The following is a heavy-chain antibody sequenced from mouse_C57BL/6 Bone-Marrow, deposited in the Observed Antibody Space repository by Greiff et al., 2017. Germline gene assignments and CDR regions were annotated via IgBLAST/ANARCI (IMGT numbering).Heavy chain of an antibody. D-gene: IGHD3-3*01. Sequence: QVHVKQSGAELVKPGASVKLSCKASGYTFTEYTIHWVKQRSGQGLEWIGWFYPGSGSIKYNEKFKDKATLTADKSSSTVYMELSRLTSEDAAVYFCARHEDRVRRRGFAYWGQGTLVTVSA. J-gene: IGHJ3*01. CDR1: GYTFTEYT. CDR2: FYPGSGSI. V-gene: IGHV1-62-2*01. CDR3: ARHEDRVRRRGFAY.